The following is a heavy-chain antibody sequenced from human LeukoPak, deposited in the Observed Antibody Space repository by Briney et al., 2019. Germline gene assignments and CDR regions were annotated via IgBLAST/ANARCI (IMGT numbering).Heavy chain of an antibody. CDR3: ARGLFLSGYLDAFDI. D-gene: IGHD3-22*01. CDR1: GFTFSTYE. J-gene: IGHJ3*02. CDR2: ISSRSSTI. V-gene: IGHV3-48*03. Sequence: GALRLSCAASGFTFSTYEMNWVRQAPGKGLEWVSYISSRSSTIDYADSVKGRFTISRDNAKNSIYLQVNSLRVEDTAVYYCARGLFLSGYLDAFDIWGQGTVVTVSS.